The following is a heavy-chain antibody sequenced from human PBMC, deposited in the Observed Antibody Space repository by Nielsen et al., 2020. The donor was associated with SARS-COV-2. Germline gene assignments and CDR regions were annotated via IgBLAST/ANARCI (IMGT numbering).Heavy chain of an antibody. J-gene: IGHJ5*02. CDR2: IYPADSVT. Sequence: GESLKISCEGSGYAFTHYWIGWVRQQPGKGLEWMGIIYPADSVTIYSPSFQGRVTISVDQSISTAYLQWSSLEASDTAIYYCARRYYFDTLLDPWGQGALVTVSS. V-gene: IGHV5-51*01. D-gene: IGHD3-9*01. CDR3: ARRYYFDTLLDP. CDR1: GYAFTHYW.